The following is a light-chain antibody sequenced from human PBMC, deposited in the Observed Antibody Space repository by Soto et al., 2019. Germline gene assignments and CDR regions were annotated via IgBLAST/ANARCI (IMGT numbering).Light chain of an antibody. CDR2: DAS. CDR1: QSITNY. V-gene: IGKV3-11*01. CDR3: HHRGNWPPGAT. J-gene: IGKJ4*01. Sequence: EIVLTQSPATLSLSPGERATLSCRASQSITNYLAWYQQKPGQAPRLLLYDASNRATCIPVRFSGSGSGTDFTLTISSLEPEDFAVYYCHHRGNWPPGATFGGGTKVEI.